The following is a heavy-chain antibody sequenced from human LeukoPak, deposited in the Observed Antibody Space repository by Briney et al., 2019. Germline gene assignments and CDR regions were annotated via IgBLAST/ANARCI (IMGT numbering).Heavy chain of an antibody. J-gene: IGHJ2*01. CDR2: ISSGGDAT. V-gene: IGHV3-23*01. CDR1: GFTFSSYA. CDR3: ARRLVSPHWYFDL. Sequence: GGSLRLSCAASGFTFSSYAMSWVRQAPGKGLEWVSTISSGGDATYYAASVKGRFTISRDVSKNTLSLQMVNLRAEDTAVYYCARRLVSPHWYFDLWGRGTVVTVSS. D-gene: IGHD2-8*01.